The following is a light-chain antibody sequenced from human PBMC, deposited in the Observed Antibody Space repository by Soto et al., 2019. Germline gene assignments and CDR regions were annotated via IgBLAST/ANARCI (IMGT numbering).Light chain of an antibody. J-gene: IGKJ1*01. CDR3: QQYDTSPWT. CDR2: GAS. CDR1: QTITSSY. Sequence: EIVLTQSPGTLSLSPGERATLSCRASQTITSSYLAWYQQKPGQAPRLLIYGASSRTTGIPDRFSGGGSGTDVTLTISRLEPEDFAVYSCQQYDTSPWTFGQGTRVEIK. V-gene: IGKV3-20*01.